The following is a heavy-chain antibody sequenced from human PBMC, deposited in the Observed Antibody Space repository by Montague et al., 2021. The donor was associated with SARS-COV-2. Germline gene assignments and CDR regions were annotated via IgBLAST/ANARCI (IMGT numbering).Heavy chain of an antibody. J-gene: IGHJ6*02. D-gene: IGHD3-10*01. CDR2: IGTAGDT. CDR3: ARGVTMVQGVISRYYYYYGMDV. Sequence: SLRLSCAASGFTFSSYDMHWVRQATGKGLEWVSAIGTAGDTYYPGSVKDRFTISRENAKNSLYLQMNSLRAGDTAVYYCARGVTMVQGVISRYYYYYGMDVWGQGTTVTVSS. V-gene: IGHV3-13*04. CDR1: GFTFSSYD.